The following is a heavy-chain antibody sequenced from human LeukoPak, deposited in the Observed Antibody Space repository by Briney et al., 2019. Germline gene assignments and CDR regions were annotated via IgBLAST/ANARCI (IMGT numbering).Heavy chain of an antibody. CDR2: IYYSGST. CDR1: GGSISSYY. V-gene: IGHV4-59*12. J-gene: IGHJ4*02. D-gene: IGHD3-10*01. Sequence: SETLSLTCTVSGGSISSYYWSWIRQPPGKGLEWIGYIYYSGSTYYNPSLKSRVTISVDTSKNQFSLKLSSVTAADTAVYYCARVGVGSPIDYWGQGTLVTVSS. CDR3: ARVGVGSPIDY.